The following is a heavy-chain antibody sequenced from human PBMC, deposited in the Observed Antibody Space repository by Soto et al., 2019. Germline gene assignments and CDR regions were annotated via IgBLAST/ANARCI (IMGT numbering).Heavy chain of an antibody. V-gene: IGHV4-31*03. CDR2: IYYSGST. J-gene: IGHJ4*02. CDR1: GGSISRGGYY. CDR3: ARDTDYYGSGSYLDY. D-gene: IGHD3-10*01. Sequence: SETLSLTCTVSGGSISRGGYYWSWIRQHPGKGLEWIGYIYYSGSTYYNPSLKSRVTISVDTSKNQFSLKLSSVTAADTAVYYCARDTDYYGSGSYLDYWGQGTLVTVSS.